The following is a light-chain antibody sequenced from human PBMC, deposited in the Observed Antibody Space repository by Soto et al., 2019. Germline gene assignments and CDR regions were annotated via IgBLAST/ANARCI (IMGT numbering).Light chain of an antibody. Sequence: DIQMTQSPSTLSASVGDRDTITCRASQSISTWLAWYHQIPGKAPKLLIYKASSLESGVPSRFSGSGSGTEFTLTISSLQPDDFATYYCQQYHSYPWTFGQGTKV. CDR1: QSISTW. J-gene: IGKJ1*01. CDR2: KAS. V-gene: IGKV1-5*03. CDR3: QQYHSYPWT.